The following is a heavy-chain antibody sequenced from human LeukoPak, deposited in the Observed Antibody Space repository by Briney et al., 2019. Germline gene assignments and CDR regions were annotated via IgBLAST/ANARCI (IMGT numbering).Heavy chain of an antibody. J-gene: IGHJ4*02. CDR1: GFTFSSYA. V-gene: IGHV3-23*01. CDR2: ISGSGGST. CDR3: AKEGTFPLGFWDNFGY. D-gene: IGHD3-16*01. Sequence: GGSLRLSCAASGFTFSSYAMSWVRQAPGKGLEWVSAISGSGGSTYYADSVKGRFTISRDNSKNTLYLQMNSLRAEDTAVYYCAKEGTFPLGFWDNFGYWGQGTLVTVSS.